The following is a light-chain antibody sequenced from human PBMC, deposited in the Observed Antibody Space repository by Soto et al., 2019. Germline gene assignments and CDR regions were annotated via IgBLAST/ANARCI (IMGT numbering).Light chain of an antibody. CDR2: KAS. V-gene: IGKV1-5*03. Sequence: DIQMTQSPSAVSASVGDTVTITCRASESISIWLAWYQQKPGKAPNLLINKASSLQSEVPSRFSGSGSGTEFTLTISSLQPDDFATYYCQQFAISTTFGQGTKVDI. CDR3: QQFAISTT. J-gene: IGKJ1*01. CDR1: ESISIW.